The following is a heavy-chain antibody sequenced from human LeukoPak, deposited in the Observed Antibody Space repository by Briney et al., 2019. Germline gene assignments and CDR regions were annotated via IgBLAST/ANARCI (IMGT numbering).Heavy chain of an antibody. CDR2: ISYDGSNK. CDR1: GFSFSSYA. D-gene: IGHD6-6*01. V-gene: IGHV3-30*18. Sequence: AGGSLRLSCAASGFSFSSYAMHWVRQAPGKGLEWVAVISYDGSNKYYAGSVKGRFTISRDNSKNTLYLQMNSLRAEDTAVYYCAKAPKGWAARSIPDYWGQGTLVTVSS. J-gene: IGHJ4*02. CDR3: AKAPKGWAARSIPDY.